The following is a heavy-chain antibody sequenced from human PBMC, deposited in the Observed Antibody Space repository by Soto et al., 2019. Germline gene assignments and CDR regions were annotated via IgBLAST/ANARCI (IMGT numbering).Heavy chain of an antibody. V-gene: IGHV1-69*02. J-gene: IGHJ3*02. CDR3: ASFIAVALRGAFDI. CDR1: GGTFSSYT. D-gene: IGHD6-19*01. CDR2: IIPILGIA. Sequence: ASVKVSCKASGGTFSSYTISWVRQAPGQGLEWMGRIIPILGIANYAQKFQGRVTITADKSTSTAYMELSSLRSEDTAVYYCASFIAVALRGAFDIWGQGTMVTVSS.